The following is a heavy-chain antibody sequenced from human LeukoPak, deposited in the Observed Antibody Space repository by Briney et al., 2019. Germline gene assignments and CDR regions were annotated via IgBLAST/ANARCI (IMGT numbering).Heavy chain of an antibody. Sequence: PGGSLRLSCAASGFTFSSYSMNWVRQAPGKGLEWVSSISSSSSYIYYADSVKGRFAISRDNAKNSLYLQMNSLRAEDTAVYYCARGGEYYDILTGYSSNYYYYGMDVWGKGTTVTVSS. J-gene: IGHJ6*04. D-gene: IGHD3-9*01. CDR3: ARGGEYYDILTGYSSNYYYYGMDV. CDR1: GFTFSSYS. CDR2: ISSSSSYI. V-gene: IGHV3-21*01.